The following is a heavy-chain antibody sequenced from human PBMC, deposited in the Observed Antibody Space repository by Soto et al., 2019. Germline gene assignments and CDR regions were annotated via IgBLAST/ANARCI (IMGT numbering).Heavy chain of an antibody. CDR1: GGTFSSYA. CDR2: IIPIFGTA. CDR3: ARHHEVSRQQLGAFDI. V-gene: IGHV1-69*06. D-gene: IGHD6-13*01. J-gene: IGHJ3*02. Sequence: PGPSVKVSCKASGGTFSSYAISWVRQAPGQGLEWMGGIIPIFGTANYAQKFQGRVTITADKSTSTAYMELSSLRSEDTAVYYCARHHEVSRQQLGAFDIWGQGTMVTVSS.